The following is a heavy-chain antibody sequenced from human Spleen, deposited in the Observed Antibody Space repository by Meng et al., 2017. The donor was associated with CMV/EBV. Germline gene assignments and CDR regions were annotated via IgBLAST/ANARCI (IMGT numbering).Heavy chain of an antibody. CDR2: INPNYDGT. CDR3: ARDPSGGWDWFDP. CDR1: GSTFTCYY. D-gene: IGHD3-10*01. J-gene: IGHJ5*02. V-gene: IGHV1-2*06. Sequence: AAGSTFTCYYIHWVRQAPGQGLGWMGRINPNYDGTNYAQKFQGRVTMTRDTSISTAYMELSSLRSDDTAVYYCARDPSGGWDWFDPWGQGTLVTVSS.